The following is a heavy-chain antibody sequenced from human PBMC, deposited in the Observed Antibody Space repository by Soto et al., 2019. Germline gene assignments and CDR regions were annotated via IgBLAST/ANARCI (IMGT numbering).Heavy chain of an antibody. CDR3: ARVRDRGQQYYYYYYMDV. CDR1: GFTFSSYG. J-gene: IGHJ6*03. Sequence: GGSLRLSCAASGFTFSSYGMHWVRQAPGKGLEWVAVIWYDGSNKYYADSVKGRFTISRDNSKNTLYLQMNSLRAEDTAVYYCARVRDRGQQYYYYYYMDVWGKGTTVTVSS. V-gene: IGHV3-33*01. D-gene: IGHD3-10*01. CDR2: IWYDGSNK.